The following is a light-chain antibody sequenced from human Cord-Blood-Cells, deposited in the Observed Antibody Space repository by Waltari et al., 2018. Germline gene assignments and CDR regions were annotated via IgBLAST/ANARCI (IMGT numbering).Light chain of an antibody. J-gene: IGKJ4*01. CDR1: QSVSSY. Sequence: EIVLTQSPATLSLSPGERATPSCRASQSVSSYLAWYQQKPVQAPRLLIYDASNRATGIPARFSGSGSGTDFTLTISSLEPEDFAVYYCQQRSNWPLTFGGGTKVEIK. V-gene: IGKV3-11*01. CDR3: QQRSNWPLT. CDR2: DAS.